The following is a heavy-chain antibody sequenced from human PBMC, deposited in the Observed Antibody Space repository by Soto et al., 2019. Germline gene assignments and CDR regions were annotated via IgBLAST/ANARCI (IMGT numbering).Heavy chain of an antibody. Sequence: PSKSLSLTCAISGDSVSSNSAAWNWIRQSPSRGLEWLGRTYYRSKWYNDYAVSVKSRITINPDTSKNQFSLQLNSVTPEDTAVYYCAREHNWNPRLRWFDYWGQGTLVTVSS. J-gene: IGHJ4*02. V-gene: IGHV6-1*01. D-gene: IGHD1-20*01. CDR3: AREHNWNPRLRWFDY. CDR2: TYYRSKWYN. CDR1: GDSVSSNSAA.